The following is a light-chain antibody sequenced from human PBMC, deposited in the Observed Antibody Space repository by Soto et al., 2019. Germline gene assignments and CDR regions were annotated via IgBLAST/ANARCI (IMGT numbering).Light chain of an antibody. CDR1: SGHSSYA. J-gene: IGLJ2*01. CDR2: LSSDGRH. V-gene: IGLV4-69*01. CDR3: QTWDTGARVV. Sequence: QPVLTQSPSASASLGASVKLTCTLSSGHSSYAIAWHQQQPEKGPRYLMKLSSDGRHSKGHGIPDRFSGSSSGAERYLTISSLQSEDEADYYCQTWDTGARVVFGGGTKLTVL.